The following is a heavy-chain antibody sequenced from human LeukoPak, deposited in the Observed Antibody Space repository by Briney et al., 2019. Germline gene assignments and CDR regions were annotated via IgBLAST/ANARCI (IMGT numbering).Heavy chain of an antibody. J-gene: IGHJ4*02. D-gene: IGHD3-3*01. CDR1: GFTFSSYG. CDR3: ARSGSLYNFWSGYYPSPFDY. CDR2: ISYDGSNK. Sequence: GGSLRLSCAASGFTFSSYGMHWVRQAPGKGLEWVAVISYDGSNKYYADSVKGRFTISRDNAKNSLYLQMNSLRAEDTAVYYCARSGSLYNFWSGYYPSPFDYWGQGTLVTVSS. V-gene: IGHV3-30*03.